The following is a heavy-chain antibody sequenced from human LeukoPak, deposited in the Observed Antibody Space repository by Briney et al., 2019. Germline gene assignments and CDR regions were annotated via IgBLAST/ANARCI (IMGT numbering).Heavy chain of an antibody. V-gene: IGHV3-9*01. D-gene: IGHD3-22*01. CDR2: IIWNSGSI. Sequence: GGSLRLSCAASGFTFDDYAMHWVRQAPGKGLEWVSGIIWNSGSIGYADSVKGRFTISRDNAKNTVSLQMNSLRAEDTGVYYCARAPSEIGGYYPEYFRHWGQGTLVIVSS. J-gene: IGHJ1*01. CDR3: ARAPSEIGGYYPEYFRH. CDR1: GFTFDDYA.